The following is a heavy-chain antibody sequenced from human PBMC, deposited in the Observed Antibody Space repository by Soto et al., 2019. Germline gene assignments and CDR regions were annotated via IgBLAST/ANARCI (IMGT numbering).Heavy chain of an antibody. Sequence: SETLSLTCTVSGDSISRTRYYWVWIRQPPGKGLEWIGYIYYSGSTNYNPSLKSRVTISVDTSNNQFSLKLSSVTAADTAVYYCARESYYGSGATVVAYWGQGTLVTVSS. CDR3: ARESYYGSGATVVAY. CDR1: GDSISRTRYY. J-gene: IGHJ4*02. CDR2: IYYSGST. V-gene: IGHV4-61*05. D-gene: IGHD3-10*01.